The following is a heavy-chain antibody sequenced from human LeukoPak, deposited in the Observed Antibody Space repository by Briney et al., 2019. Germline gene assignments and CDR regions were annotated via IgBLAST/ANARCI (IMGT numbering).Heavy chain of an antibody. CDR3: ASDGVGTYDSSGYYDY. V-gene: IGHV1-2*02. Sequence: ASVKVSCKASDYTFTSYGISWVRQAPGQGLEWMGWINPNSGGTNYAQKFQGRVTMTRDTSISTAYMELSRLRSDDTAVYYCASDGVGTYDSSGYYDYWGQGTLVTVSS. J-gene: IGHJ4*02. CDR1: DYTFTSYG. CDR2: INPNSGGT. D-gene: IGHD3-22*01.